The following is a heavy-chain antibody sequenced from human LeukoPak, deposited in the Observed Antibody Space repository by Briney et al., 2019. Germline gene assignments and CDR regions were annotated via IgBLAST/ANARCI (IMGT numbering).Heavy chain of an antibody. CDR2: ISTYSGET. CDR1: GYTFTSYD. D-gene: IGHD2-21*02. J-gene: IGHJ4*02. V-gene: IGHV1-18*01. CDR3: ARDNALVVTPDY. Sequence: ASVKVSCKASGYTFTSYDINWVRQATGQGLEWMGWISTYSGETNYAQKPQGRVTMTTDTSTSTAYMELRSLRSDDTAIYYCARDNALVVTPDYWGQGTLVTVSS.